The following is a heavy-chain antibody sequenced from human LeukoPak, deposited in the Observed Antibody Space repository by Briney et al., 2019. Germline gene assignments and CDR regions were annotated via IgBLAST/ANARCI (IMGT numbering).Heavy chain of an antibody. V-gene: IGHV3-23*01. CDR1: GFTFSSYA. D-gene: IGHD3-10*01. CDR2: ISGSGGST. Sequence: GGSLRLSCAASGFTFSSYAMSWVRQAPGKGLEWVSAISGSGGSTYYADSVKGRFTISRDNPKNTLYLQMNSLRAEDTAVYYCAKGNYYGSGSYQDYWGQGTLVTVSS. CDR3: AKGNYYGSGSYQDY. J-gene: IGHJ4*02.